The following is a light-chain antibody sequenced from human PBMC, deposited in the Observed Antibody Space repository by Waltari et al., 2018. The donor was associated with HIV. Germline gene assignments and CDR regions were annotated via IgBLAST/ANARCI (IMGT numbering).Light chain of an antibody. CDR2: NSD. CDR1: SSNIESNF. V-gene: IGLV1-47*02. CDR3: AAWDDSLGDGF. J-gene: IGLJ2*01. Sequence: QSVLTQPPSASGTPGQSVTISCSGNSSNIESNFVSWYQQVPGAAPKLLIYNSDQRLSGVPDRFSGSKSGSSASLAISGLRSEDEADYYCAAWDDSLGDGFFGGGTKLTVL.